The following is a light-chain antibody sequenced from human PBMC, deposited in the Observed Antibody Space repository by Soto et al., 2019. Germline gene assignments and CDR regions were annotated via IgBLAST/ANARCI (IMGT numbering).Light chain of an antibody. J-gene: IGLJ1*01. Sequence: QSAVTQPASVSGSPGQSITISCTGTSSDVGGYNYVSWYQHHPGKAPKLMIFDVSNRPSGVSNRFSGSKSGNTASLTISGLQPEDEADYYCSSYVGTNSYVFGTGT. CDR3: SSYVGTNSYV. CDR1: SSDVGGYNY. V-gene: IGLV2-14*03. CDR2: DVS.